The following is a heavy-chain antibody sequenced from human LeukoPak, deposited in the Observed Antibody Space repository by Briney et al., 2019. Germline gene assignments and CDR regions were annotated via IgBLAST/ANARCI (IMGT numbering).Heavy chain of an antibody. V-gene: IGHV1-69*04. CDR2: IIPILGIA. CDR3: ARALRDPRYHHYGMDV. D-gene: IGHD2-2*01. Sequence: ASVKVSCKASGGTLSSYAISWVRQAPGQGLEWMGRIIPILGIANYARKFQGRVTITADKSTSTAYMELSSLRSEDTAVYYCARALRDPRYHHYGMDVWGQGTTVTVSS. J-gene: IGHJ6*02. CDR1: GGTLSSYA.